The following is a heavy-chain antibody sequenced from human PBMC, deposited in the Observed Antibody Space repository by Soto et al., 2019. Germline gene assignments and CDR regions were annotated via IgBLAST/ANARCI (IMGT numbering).Heavy chain of an antibody. CDR2: INAGNGNT. J-gene: IGHJ6*02. V-gene: IGHV1-3*01. CDR3: ARDPNDSSAYYHHYYYGMDV. D-gene: IGHD3-22*01. CDR1: GYTFTSDG. Sequence: GASVKVSCKASGYTFTSDGIHWVRQAPGQRLEWTGWINAGNGNTKYSEKLQGRVTITRDTSASTAYLELSSLRSEDTAVYYCARDPNDSSAYYHHYYYGMDVWGQGTTVTVSS.